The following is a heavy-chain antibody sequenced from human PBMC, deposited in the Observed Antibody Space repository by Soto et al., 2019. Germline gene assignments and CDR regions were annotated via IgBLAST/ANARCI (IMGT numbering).Heavy chain of an antibody. V-gene: IGHV4-59*01. CDR2: IYYSGST. Sequence: SETLSLTCTVSGGSISSYYWSWIRQPPGKGLEWIGYIYYSGSTNYNPSLKSRVTISVDTSKNQFSLKLSSVTAADTAVYYCAREGQAAMGGHYYYYMDVWGKGTTVTVSS. D-gene: IGHD2-2*01. J-gene: IGHJ6*03. CDR1: GGSISSYY. CDR3: AREGQAAMGGHYYYYMDV.